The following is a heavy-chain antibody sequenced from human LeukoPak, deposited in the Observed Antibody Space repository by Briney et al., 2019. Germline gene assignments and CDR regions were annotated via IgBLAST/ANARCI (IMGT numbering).Heavy chain of an antibody. Sequence: GESLKISCKGSGYSFTSYWIGWVRQMPGKGLEWMGIIYPGDSDTRYSPSFQGQVTISADKSISIAYLQWSSLKASDTAMYYCARVDYDSSGPYDAFDIWGQGAMVTVSS. CDR3: ARVDYDSSGPYDAFDI. CDR2: IYPGDSDT. J-gene: IGHJ3*02. V-gene: IGHV5-51*01. D-gene: IGHD3-22*01. CDR1: GYSFTSYW.